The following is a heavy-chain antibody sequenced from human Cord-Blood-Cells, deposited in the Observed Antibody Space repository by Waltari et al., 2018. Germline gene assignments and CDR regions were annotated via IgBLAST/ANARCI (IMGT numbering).Heavy chain of an antibody. V-gene: IGHV3-30-3*01. CDR2: ISYDGSNK. CDR1: GFTFSSYA. Sequence: QVQLVESGGGVVQPGRSLRLSCADSGFTFSSYAMHWVRQAPGKGLEWVAVISYDGSNKYYADSVKGRFTISRDNSKNTLYLQMNSLRAEDTAVYYCAREGGGATFDYWGQGTLVTVSS. D-gene: IGHD1-26*01. CDR3: AREGGGATFDY. J-gene: IGHJ4*02.